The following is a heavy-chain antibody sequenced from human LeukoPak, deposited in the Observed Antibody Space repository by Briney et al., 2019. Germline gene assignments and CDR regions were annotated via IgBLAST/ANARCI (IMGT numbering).Heavy chain of an antibody. Sequence: SETLSLTCTVSGGSISNSSYYWGWIRQPPGKGLEWIGTIDYSGNTYYNPSLKSRVIISIDTSKNQFSLKVSSVTAADTAVYCCARLDYGDYGGFDYWGQGTLVTVSS. D-gene: IGHD4-17*01. CDR2: IDYSGNT. V-gene: IGHV4-39*01. CDR1: GGSISNSSYY. CDR3: ARLDYGDYGGFDY. J-gene: IGHJ4*02.